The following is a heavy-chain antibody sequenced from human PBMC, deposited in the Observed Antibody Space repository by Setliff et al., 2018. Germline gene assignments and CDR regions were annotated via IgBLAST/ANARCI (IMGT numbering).Heavy chain of an antibody. J-gene: IGHJ4*02. Sequence: PSETLSLTCTVSGDSISTGINYWSWIRQPAGKGLEWIGHIDRSGNTNFNPSLKSRVTISGDRSKNQFSLGLSSVTAADTAVYYCARSLGSGSYYGSRPFHSDYWGQGILVTVSS. CDR3: ARSLGSGSYYGSRPFHSDY. CDR2: IDRSGNT. CDR1: GDSISTGINY. D-gene: IGHD3-10*01. V-gene: IGHV4-61*09.